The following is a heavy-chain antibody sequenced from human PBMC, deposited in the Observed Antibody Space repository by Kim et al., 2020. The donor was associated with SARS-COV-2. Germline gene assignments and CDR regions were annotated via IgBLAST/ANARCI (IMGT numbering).Heavy chain of an antibody. Sequence: SETLSLTCAVYGGSFSGYYWSWIRQPPGKGLEWIGEINHSGSTNYNPSLKSRVTISVDTSKNQFSLKLSSVTAADTAVYYCATSMVRGVIGYWGQGTLVTVSS. CDR3: ATSMVRGVIGY. V-gene: IGHV4-34*01. CDR2: INHSGST. D-gene: IGHD3-10*01. CDR1: GGSFSGYY. J-gene: IGHJ4*02.